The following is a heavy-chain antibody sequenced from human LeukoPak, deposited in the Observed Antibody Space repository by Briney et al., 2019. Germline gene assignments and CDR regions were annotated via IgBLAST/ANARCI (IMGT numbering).Heavy chain of an antibody. Sequence: ASVKVSCKASGYTFTSYDIDWVRQATGQGLEWMGWMNPNSGNTGYAQKFQGRVTMTRNTSISTAYMELSSLRSEDTAVYYCARDNGGTAMAYYYYYYMDVWGKGTTVTISS. CDR1: GYTFTSYD. J-gene: IGHJ6*03. V-gene: IGHV1-8*01. CDR3: ARDNGGTAMAYYYYYYMDV. D-gene: IGHD5-18*01. CDR2: MNPNSGNT.